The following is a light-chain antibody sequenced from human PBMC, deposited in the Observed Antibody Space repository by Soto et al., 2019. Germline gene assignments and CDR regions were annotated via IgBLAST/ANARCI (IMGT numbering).Light chain of an antibody. CDR2: GSS. V-gene: IGKV3-15*01. Sequence: EIVTTESPATLSVSPGERATLSCRVSQNVRSSLAWYQQKPGQAPRLIIFGSSTRAPGIPARFSGGGSGTELNLTISSLQSEDFAIYYCQQYDDWPPLTFGGGTRVDIK. CDR1: QNVRSS. CDR3: QQYDDWPPLT. J-gene: IGKJ4*01.